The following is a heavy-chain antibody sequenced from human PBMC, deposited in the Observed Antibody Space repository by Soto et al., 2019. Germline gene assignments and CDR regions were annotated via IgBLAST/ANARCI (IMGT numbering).Heavy chain of an antibody. J-gene: IGHJ4*02. CDR2: IYYSGST. Sequence: SETLSLTCTVSGGSISSYYWSWIRQPPGKGLEWIGYIYYSGSTNYNPSLKSRVTISADPSKNQVSLTLTSVTAADTAVYYCARQGSYWGQGALVTVSS. CDR1: GGSISSYY. CDR3: ARQGSY. V-gene: IGHV4-59*08.